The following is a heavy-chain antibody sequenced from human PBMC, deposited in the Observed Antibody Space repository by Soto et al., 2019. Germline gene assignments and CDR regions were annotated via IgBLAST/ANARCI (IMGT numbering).Heavy chain of an antibody. D-gene: IGHD2-2*01. Sequence: SVKVSCKASGGTFSSYAISWVRQAPGQGLEWMGGIIPIFGTANYAQKFQGRVTISADKSTSTADMELSSLKSEDTVVYYCASAVVVPAAKSYYGMDVCAQRTTVTVFS. CDR3: ASAVVVPAAKSYYGMDV. J-gene: IGHJ6*02. V-gene: IGHV1-69*06. CDR1: GGTFSSYA. CDR2: IIPIFGTA.